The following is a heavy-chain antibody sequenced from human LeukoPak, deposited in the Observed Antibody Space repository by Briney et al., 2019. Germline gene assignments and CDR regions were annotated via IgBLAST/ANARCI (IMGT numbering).Heavy chain of an antibody. J-gene: IGHJ6*03. V-gene: IGHV3-20*04. CDR2: INWNGGST. D-gene: IGHD6-19*01. CDR1: GFAFDDYG. CDR3: ARLGRETVYSSGWHYYYYYYMDV. Sequence: GGSLRLSCAASGFAFDDYGMSWVRHAPGKGLEWVSGINWNGGSTGYADSVKGRFTISRDNAKNSLYLQMNSLRAEDTALYYCARLGRETVYSSGWHYYYYYYMDVWGKGTTVTVSS.